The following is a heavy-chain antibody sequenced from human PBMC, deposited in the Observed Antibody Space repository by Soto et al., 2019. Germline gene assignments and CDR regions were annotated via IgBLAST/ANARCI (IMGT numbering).Heavy chain of an antibody. V-gene: IGHV4-31*03. J-gene: IGHJ4*02. CDR2: IYYSGST. CDR1: GGSISSGGYY. D-gene: IGHD2-8*02. Sequence: SETLSLTCTVSGGSISSGGYYWSWIRQHPGKGLEWIGYIYYSGSTYYKQSLKNRVTISVDTSKNQISLKQSTVTAADTAVYYCARDKITGLFDYWGQGTLVT. CDR3: ARDKITGLFDY.